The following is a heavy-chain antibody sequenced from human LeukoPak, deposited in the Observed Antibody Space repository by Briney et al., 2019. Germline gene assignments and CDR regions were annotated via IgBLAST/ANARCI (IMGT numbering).Heavy chain of an antibody. CDR3: ARDLAGYCGGDCYSGIYYYYGMDV. D-gene: IGHD2-21*02. CDR2: IVVGSGNT. J-gene: IGHJ6*02. Sequence: SVKVSCKASGFTFTSSAVQWVRQARGQRLEWIGWIVVGSGNTNYAQKFQERVTITRDMSTSTAYMELSSLRSDDTAVYYCARDLAGYCGGDCYSGIYYYYGMDVWGQGTTVTVSS. V-gene: IGHV1-58*01. CDR1: GFTFTSSA.